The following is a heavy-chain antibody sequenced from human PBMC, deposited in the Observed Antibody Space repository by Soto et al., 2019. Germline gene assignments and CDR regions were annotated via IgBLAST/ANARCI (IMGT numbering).Heavy chain of an antibody. V-gene: IGHV4-59*01. CDR2: IYYSGST. Sequence: PSETLSLTCTVSGGSISSYYWSWIRQPPGKGLEWIGYIYYSGSTNYNPSLKSRVTISVDTSKNQFSLKLSSVTAADTAVYYCGRDTVAASFDYWGQGTLVTVSS. D-gene: IGHD6-6*01. CDR1: GGSISSYY. J-gene: IGHJ4*02. CDR3: GRDTVAASFDY.